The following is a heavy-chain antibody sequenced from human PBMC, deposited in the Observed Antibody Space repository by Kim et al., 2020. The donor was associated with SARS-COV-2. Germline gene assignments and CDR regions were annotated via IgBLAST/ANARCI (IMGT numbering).Heavy chain of an antibody. V-gene: IGHV3-21*01. CDR1: GFTFSSYS. CDR2: ISSSSSYI. Sequence: GGSLRLSCAASGFTFSSYSMNWVRQAPGKGLEWVSSISSSSSYIYYADSVKGRFTISRDNAKNSLYLQMNSLRAEDTAVYYCARTLLLKGDAFDIWGQGTMVTVSS. CDR3: ARTLLLKGDAFDI. J-gene: IGHJ3*02. D-gene: IGHD2-21*01.